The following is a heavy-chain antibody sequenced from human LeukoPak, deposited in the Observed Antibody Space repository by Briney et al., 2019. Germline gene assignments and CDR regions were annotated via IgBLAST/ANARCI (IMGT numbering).Heavy chain of an antibody. CDR1: GFTFSGHW. J-gene: IGHJ3*02. D-gene: IGHD2-15*01. CDR3: AREYCSGGSCYSEAFDI. CDR2: IRQDGSEK. Sequence: GGSLRLSCAASGFTFSGHWMSWVRQAPGKGLEWVASIRQDGSEKHYVDSVEGRFTISRDNSKNTLYLQMNSLRAEDTAVYYCAREYCSGGSCYSEAFDIWGQGTMVTVSS. V-gene: IGHV3-7*03.